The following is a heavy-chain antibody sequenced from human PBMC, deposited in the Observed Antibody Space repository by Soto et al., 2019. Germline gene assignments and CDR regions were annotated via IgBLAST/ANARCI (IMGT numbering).Heavy chain of an antibody. CDR3: ARLVAARPAGSTYYYYYMDV. Sequence: PSETLSLTCTVSGGSISSYYWSWIRQPPGKGLEWIGYIYYSGSTNYNPSLKSRVTISVDTSKNQFSLKLSSVTAADTAVYYCARLVAARPAGSTYYYYYMDVWGKGTTVTVSS. CDR2: IYYSGST. J-gene: IGHJ6*03. CDR1: GGSISSYY. V-gene: IGHV4-59*01. D-gene: IGHD6-6*01.